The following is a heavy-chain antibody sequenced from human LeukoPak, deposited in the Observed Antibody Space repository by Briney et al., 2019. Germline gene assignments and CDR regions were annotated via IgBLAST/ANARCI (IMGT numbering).Heavy chain of an antibody. J-gene: IGHJ4*02. CDR3: PKTAYDILTGYYSLDY. CDR1: GFTFSSYA. CDR2: ISGSGVST. D-gene: IGHD3-9*01. V-gene: IGHV3-23*01. Sequence: GGSLRLSCAASGFTFSSYAMSWVRQAPRKGLEWVSAISGSGVSTYYADSVKGLFTISRDNSKNTLYLQMNSLRAEDTAVFFKPKTAYDILTGYYSLDYWGQGTLVTVSS.